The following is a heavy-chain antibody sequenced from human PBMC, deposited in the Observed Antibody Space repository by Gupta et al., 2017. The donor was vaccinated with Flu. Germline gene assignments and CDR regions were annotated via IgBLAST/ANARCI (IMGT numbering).Heavy chain of an antibody. CDR1: GLTFSTAV. CDR3: AKERLFGVVVPSYGMDV. J-gene: IGHJ6*02. V-gene: IGHV3-30*18. D-gene: IGHD3-3*01. Sequence: QGQLVESGGGAVQPGGSLRLSCEASGLTFSTAVMHWVRQGPGKGLEWVAVMSFDGNKKDYADSVKDRFTISRDNSKNTLYLQMNSLRGEDTAVYYCAKERLFGVVVPSYGMDVWGRGTTVTVSS. CDR2: MSFDGNKK.